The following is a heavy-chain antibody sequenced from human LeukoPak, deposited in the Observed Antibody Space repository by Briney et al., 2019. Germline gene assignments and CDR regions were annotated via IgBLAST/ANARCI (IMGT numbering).Heavy chain of an antibody. CDR3: ARDKDYYGSGRPF. V-gene: IGHV3-48*01. J-gene: IGHJ4*02. D-gene: IGHD3-10*01. CDR2: ISSSSSTI. Sequence: PGGSLRLSCAASGFTFSSHSMNWVRQAPGKGLEWVSYISSSSSTIYYADSVKGRFTISRDNAKNSLYLQMNSLRAEDTAVYYCARDKDYYGSGRPFWGQGTLVTVSS. CDR1: GFTFSSHS.